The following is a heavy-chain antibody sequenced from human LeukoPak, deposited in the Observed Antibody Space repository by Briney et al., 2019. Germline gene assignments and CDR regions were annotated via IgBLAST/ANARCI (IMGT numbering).Heavy chain of an antibody. V-gene: IGHV1-8*01. Sequence: ASVKVSCKASGYTFTSYDINWVRQATGQGLEWMGWMNPNSGNTGYAQKFQGRVTMTRNTSISTAYMELSSLRSEDTAVYYCARGRAGTYYDFWSGSNWFDPWGQGTLVTVSS. CDR2: MNPNSGNT. D-gene: IGHD3-3*01. J-gene: IGHJ5*02. CDR3: ARGRAGTYYDFWSGSNWFDP. CDR1: GYTFTSYD.